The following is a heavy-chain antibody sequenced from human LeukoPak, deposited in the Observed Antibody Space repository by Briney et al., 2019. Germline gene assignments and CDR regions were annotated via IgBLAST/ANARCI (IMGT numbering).Heavy chain of an antibody. CDR1: GFTFNNYE. D-gene: IGHD3-10*02. J-gene: IGHJ6*04. Sequence: GGSLRLSCAASGFTFNNYEMNRHRQAPGQGLEWVSYISGSGSTIYYADSVKGRFTISRDNAKNSLYLQMNSLRAEDTAVYYCAELGITMIGGFWGKGTTVTITA. V-gene: IGHV3-48*03. CDR2: ISGSGSTI. CDR3: AELGITMIGGF.